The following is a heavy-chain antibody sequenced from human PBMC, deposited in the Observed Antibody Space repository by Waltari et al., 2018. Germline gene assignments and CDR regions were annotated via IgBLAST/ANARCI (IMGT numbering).Heavy chain of an antibody. CDR3: VRDRHGDYLRYFDS. V-gene: IGHV3-48*02. CDR2: ISSSSSTT. D-gene: IGHD4-17*01. Sequence: EVLLVESGGGLVQPGGSLRLSCAASGFTVSDYSMNWVRQGPEKGLEWVAYISSSSSTTFYADSVEGRFSISRDNAKNSLYLQMNSLRDEDTAVYYCVRDRHGDYLRYFDSWGQGNLVTVSS. J-gene: IGHJ4*02. CDR1: GFTVSDYS.